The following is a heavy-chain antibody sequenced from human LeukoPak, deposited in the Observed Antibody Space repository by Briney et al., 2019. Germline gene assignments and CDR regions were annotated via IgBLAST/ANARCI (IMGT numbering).Heavy chain of an antibody. D-gene: IGHD3-3*01. CDR1: GFTFSSYW. J-gene: IGHJ6*02. Sequence: GGSLRLSCAASGFTFSSYWMSWVRQAPGKGLEWVANIKQDGSEKYYVDSVKGRFTISRDNAKNSLYLQMNSLRAEDTAVYYCARDLTEERFLEWFAYYGMDVWGQGTTVTASS. CDR3: ARDLTEERFLEWFAYYGMDV. V-gene: IGHV3-7*01. CDR2: IKQDGSEK.